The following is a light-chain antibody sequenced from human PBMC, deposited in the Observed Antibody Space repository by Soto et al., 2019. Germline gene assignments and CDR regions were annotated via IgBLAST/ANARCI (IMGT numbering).Light chain of an antibody. V-gene: IGLV2-11*01. CDR1: SSDVGGYNY. J-gene: IGLJ3*02. CDR3: CSYAGSPWV. CDR2: DVS. Sequence: QSALTQPASVSGSPGQSITISCTGTSSDVGGYNYVSWYQHNPGKAPKLMIYDVSKRPSGVPDRFSGLKSGNTASLTISGLQAEDEADYYCCSYAGSPWVFGGGTKLTVL.